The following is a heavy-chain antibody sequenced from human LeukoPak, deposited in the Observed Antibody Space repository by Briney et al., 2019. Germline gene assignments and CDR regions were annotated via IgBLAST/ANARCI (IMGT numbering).Heavy chain of an antibody. CDR2: IYWDDDK. CDR3: AHKFDNDSSSWYFAFDI. Sequence: SGPTLVKPTQTLTLTCTFSGFSLSTSGVGVGWIRQPPGKALEWLALIYWDDDKRYSPSLKSRLTTTKDTSKNQVVLTMTNMDPVDTATYYCAHKFDNDSSSWYFAFDIWGQGTMVTVSS. J-gene: IGHJ3*02. V-gene: IGHV2-5*02. D-gene: IGHD6-13*01. CDR1: GFSLSTSGVG.